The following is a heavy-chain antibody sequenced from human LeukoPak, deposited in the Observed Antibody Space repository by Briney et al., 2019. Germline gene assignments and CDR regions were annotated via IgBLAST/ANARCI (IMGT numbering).Heavy chain of an antibody. J-gene: IGHJ4*02. V-gene: IGHV3-23*01. D-gene: IGHD3-22*01. Sequence: GGSLRLSCAASGFTFSSYAMSWVRQAPGKGLGWVSAISGSGGSTYYADSVKGRFTISRDNSKNTLYLQMNSLRAEDTAVYYCAKDHVYYDSSGYPTYYFDYWGQGTLVTVSS. CDR2: ISGSGGST. CDR1: GFTFSSYA. CDR3: AKDHVYYDSSGYPTYYFDY.